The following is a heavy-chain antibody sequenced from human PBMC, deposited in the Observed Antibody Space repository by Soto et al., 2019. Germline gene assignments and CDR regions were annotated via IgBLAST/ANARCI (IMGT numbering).Heavy chain of an antibody. CDR3: TSPAYDSSGYLGY. CDR2: IKSKTDGGTT. Sequence: GGSLRLSCAASGFTVSNAWMNWVRQAPGKGLEWVGRIKSKTDGGTTDYAAPVKGRFTISRDDSKNTLYLQMNSLKTEDTAVYYCTSPAYDSSGYLGYWGQGTLVTVSS. CDR1: GFTVSNAW. V-gene: IGHV3-15*07. J-gene: IGHJ4*02. D-gene: IGHD3-22*01.